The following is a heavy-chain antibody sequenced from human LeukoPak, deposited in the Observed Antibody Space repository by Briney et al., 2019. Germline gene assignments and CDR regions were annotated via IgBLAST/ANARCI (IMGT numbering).Heavy chain of an antibody. J-gene: IGHJ4*02. V-gene: IGHV4-4*07. CDR3: ARQTMVRGVIMSPRPLFDY. D-gene: IGHD3-10*01. Sequence: SETLSLTCTVSGGSISSYYWSWIRQPAGKGLEWIGRIYTSGSTNNYNPSLKSRVTMSVDTSKNQFSLKLSSVTAADTAVYYCARQTMVRGVIMSPRPLFDYWGQGTLVTVSS. CDR2: IYTSGST. CDR1: GGSISSYY.